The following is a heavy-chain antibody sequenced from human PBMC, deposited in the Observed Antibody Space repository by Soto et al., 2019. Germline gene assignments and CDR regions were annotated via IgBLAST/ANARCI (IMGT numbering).Heavy chain of an antibody. CDR3: AHSGIEQWLVYFDY. J-gene: IGHJ4*02. CDR2: IYWDDDK. V-gene: IGHV2-5*02. CDR1: GFSLTTSGVG. D-gene: IGHD6-19*01. Sequence: SGPTLVNPQQTLTLTCTFSGFSLTTSGVGVGWIRQPPGKALEWLALIYWDDDKRYSPSLKSRLTITKDTSKNQVVLTMTNMDPVDTATYYCAHSGIEQWLVYFDYWGQGTLVTVSS.